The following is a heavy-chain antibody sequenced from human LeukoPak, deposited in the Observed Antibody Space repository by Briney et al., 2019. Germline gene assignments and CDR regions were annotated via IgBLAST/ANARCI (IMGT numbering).Heavy chain of an antibody. CDR2: INPNSGGT. V-gene: IGHV1-2*02. CDR3: ARDYGSVAPPFDY. J-gene: IGHJ4*02. D-gene: IGHD6-19*01. CDR1: GYTFTGYY. Sequence: ASVKVSCKASGYTFTGYYMPWVRQAPGQGLEWMGWINPNSGGTNYAQKFQGRVTMTRDTSISTAYMELSRLRSDDTAVYYCARDYGSVAPPFDYWGQGTLVTVSS.